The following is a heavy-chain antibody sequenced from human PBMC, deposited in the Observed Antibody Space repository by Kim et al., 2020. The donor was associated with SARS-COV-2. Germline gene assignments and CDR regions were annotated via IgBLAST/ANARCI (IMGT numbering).Heavy chain of an antibody. V-gene: IGHV4-39*01. D-gene: IGHD5-12*01. CDR3: VRSGIGKDSGYSTYYYSRLDV. Sequence: SETLSLTCTVSAGSISSRNYYWGWIRQPPGKGLEWIGSIYYSGSTYYNPSLKSLVTISVDTSKNQFSLKLSSGTAADTAMYYWVRSGIGKDSGYSTYYYSRLDVWGAGTTVSVSP. J-gene: IGHJ6*04. CDR2: IYYSGST. CDR1: AGSISSRNYY.